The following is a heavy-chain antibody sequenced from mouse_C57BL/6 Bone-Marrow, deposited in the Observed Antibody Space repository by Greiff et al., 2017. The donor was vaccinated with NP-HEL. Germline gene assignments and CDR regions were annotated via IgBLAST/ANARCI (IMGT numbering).Heavy chain of an antibody. CDR3: VRDSNFWFAY. D-gene: IGHD2-5*01. J-gene: IGHJ3*01. CDR2: IRSKSNNYAT. CDR1: GFSFNTYA. Sequence: EVQVVESGGGLVQPKGSLKLSCAASGFSFNTYAMNWVRQAPGKGLEWVARIRSKSNNYATYYADSVKDRFTISRDDSESMLYLQMNNLKTEDTAMYYCVRDSNFWFAYWGQGTLVTVSA. V-gene: IGHV10-1*01.